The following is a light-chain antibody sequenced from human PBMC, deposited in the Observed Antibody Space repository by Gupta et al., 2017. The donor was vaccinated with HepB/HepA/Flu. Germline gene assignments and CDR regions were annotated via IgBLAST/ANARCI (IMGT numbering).Light chain of an antibody. V-gene: IGKV1-39*01. CDR1: RTISNY. J-gene: IGKJ1*01. Sequence: DIQMTQSPSSLSASVGDRVTITCRAGRTISNYLNWYQEKPGRAPKLLIYNAARLYVGVQSRFSGSGSGTDFTLTISSLHPDDFATYYCQQTFTTPTWTFGEGTTVEI. CDR2: NAA. CDR3: QQTFTTPTWT.